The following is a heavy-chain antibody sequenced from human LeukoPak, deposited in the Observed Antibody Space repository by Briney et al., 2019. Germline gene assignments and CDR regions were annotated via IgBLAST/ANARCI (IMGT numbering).Heavy chain of an antibody. D-gene: IGHD5-12*01. CDR3: VSGYAIGGYFDY. Sequence: GGSLRLSCAASGFTFSNYAMHWVRQAPGKGLEWVAVISYDGSDKYYADSVKGRFTISRDNSKNTLYLQMNSLGAEDTAVYYCVSGYAIGGYFDYWGQGTLVTVSS. CDR1: GFTFSNYA. J-gene: IGHJ4*02. V-gene: IGHV3-30-3*01. CDR2: ISYDGSDK.